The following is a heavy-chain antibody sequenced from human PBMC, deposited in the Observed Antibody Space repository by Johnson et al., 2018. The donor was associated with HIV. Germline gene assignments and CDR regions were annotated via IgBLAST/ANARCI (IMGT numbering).Heavy chain of an antibody. J-gene: IGHJ3*02. CDR3: AREKPRLVQGVLDAFDI. D-gene: IGHD3-10*01. V-gene: IGHV3-7*05. Sequence: VQLLESGGGLVQPGGYLRLSCAASGFTFSSYWMSWVRQAPGKGLEWVANIKQEGSEKYYVDSVKGRFTISRDNAKKSLFLLMNSLRAEDTAVYYCAREKPRLVQGVLDAFDIWGQGTMVTVSS. CDR1: GFTFSSYW. CDR2: IKQEGSEK.